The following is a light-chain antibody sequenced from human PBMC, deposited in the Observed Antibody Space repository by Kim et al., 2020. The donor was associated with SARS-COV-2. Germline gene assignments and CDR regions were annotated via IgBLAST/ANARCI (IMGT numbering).Light chain of an antibody. Sequence: DIQMTQSPSSLSASIGDRVTITCRASQGIGSDLGWYQQKPGKAPKRLMYTASTLESGVPSRFSGSGSGTDFTLIIINLQPEDLATYYCLQHNGYPLTFGQGTKVDIK. V-gene: IGKV1-17*02. CDR3: LQHNGYPLT. CDR2: TAS. J-gene: IGKJ1*01. CDR1: QGIGSD.